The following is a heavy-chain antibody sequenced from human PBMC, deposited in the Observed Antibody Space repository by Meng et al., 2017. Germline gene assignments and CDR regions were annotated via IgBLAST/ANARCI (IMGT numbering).Heavy chain of an antibody. D-gene: IGHD5-18*01. Sequence: QVHLQDAGPGRVKHAETLSLTCTVSVRSIRSYYWGWIRQPPGKGLEWIVYIYYSGSTNDNPARKGGVTISVDTSKNQFSLKLSSVSAADTAVYYCARGYSYVEAGGYYFDYWGQGTLVTVSS. CDR2: IYYSGST. V-gene: IGHV4-59*01. CDR3: ARGYSYVEAGGYYFDY. J-gene: IGHJ4*02. CDR1: VRSIRSYY.